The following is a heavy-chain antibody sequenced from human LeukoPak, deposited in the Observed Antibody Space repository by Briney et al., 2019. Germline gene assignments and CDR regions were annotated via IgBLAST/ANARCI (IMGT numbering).Heavy chain of an antibody. CDR2: ISGSGGST. V-gene: IGHV3-23*01. CDR3: AKFLPTHIVVANYYFDY. Sequence: GGSLRLSCAASGFSFKSYAMNWVRQAPGKGLEWVSAISGSGGSTYYADSVKGRFTISRDNSKNTLYLQMNSLRAEDTAVYYCAKFLPTHIVVANYYFDYWGQGTLVTVSS. D-gene: IGHD2-21*01. J-gene: IGHJ4*02. CDR1: GFSFKSYA.